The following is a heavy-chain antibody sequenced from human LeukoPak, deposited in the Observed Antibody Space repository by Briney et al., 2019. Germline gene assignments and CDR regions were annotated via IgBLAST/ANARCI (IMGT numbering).Heavy chain of an antibody. J-gene: IGHJ4*02. CDR3: ARGAYYDILTGYYKGGYFDY. V-gene: IGHV4-61*02. CDR2: IYASGST. Sequence: SETLSLTCTVSGASVSSGSYSWNWIRQPAGKGLEWISRIYASGSTNYNPSLKSRVTVSVDTAKNQFSLKLSSVTAADTAVYYCARGAYYDILTGYYKGGYFDYWGQGTLVTVSS. D-gene: IGHD3-9*01. CDR1: GASVSSGSYS.